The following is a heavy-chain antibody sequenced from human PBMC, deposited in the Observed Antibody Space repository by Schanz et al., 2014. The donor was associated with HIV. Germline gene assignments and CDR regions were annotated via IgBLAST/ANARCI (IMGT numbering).Heavy chain of an antibody. CDR3: TRGRFLERGGMDV. V-gene: IGHV3-30*03. CDR1: GFSFDTFG. Sequence: QVQLVESGGGVVQPGRSLRLSCAGSGFSFDTFGIHWVRQAPGKGLEWVAVISYDGTKKHYADSVKGRFMISRDNSNNTLYLQMNSLRAEDTAVYFCTRGRFLERGGMDVWGQGTAVTVSS. CDR2: ISYDGTKK. J-gene: IGHJ6*02. D-gene: IGHD3-3*01.